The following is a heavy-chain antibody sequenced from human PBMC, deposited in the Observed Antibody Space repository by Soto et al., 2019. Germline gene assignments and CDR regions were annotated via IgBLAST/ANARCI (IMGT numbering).Heavy chain of an antibody. J-gene: IGHJ6*03. CDR2: ISAYNGNT. CDR1: GYTFTSYG. Sequence: ASVKVSCKASGYTFTSYGISWVRQAPGQGLEWMGWISAYNGNTNYAQKLQGRVTMTTDTSTSTAYMELRSLRSDDTAVYYCARIRGSGSYYKFLGYYMDVWGKGTTVTVSS. D-gene: IGHD3-10*01. CDR3: ARIRGSGSYYKFLGYYMDV. V-gene: IGHV1-18*01.